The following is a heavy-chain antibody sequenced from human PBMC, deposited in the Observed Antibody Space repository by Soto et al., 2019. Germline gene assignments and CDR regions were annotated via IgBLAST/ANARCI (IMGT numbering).Heavy chain of an antibody. D-gene: IGHD2-2*01. V-gene: IGHV3-30*18. J-gene: IGHJ2*01. Sequence: KGLEWVAVISYDGSNKYYADSVKGRFTISRDNSKNTLYLQMNSLRAEDTAVYYCAKLFFSAEGRHTKYRSGLGIPGNRSSDL. CDR3: AKLFFSAEGRHTKYRSGLGIPGNRSSDL. CDR2: ISYDGSNK.